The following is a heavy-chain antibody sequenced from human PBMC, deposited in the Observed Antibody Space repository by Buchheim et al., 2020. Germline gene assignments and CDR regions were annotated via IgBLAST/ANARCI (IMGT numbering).Heavy chain of an antibody. CDR1: GGSISSGGYH. V-gene: IGHV4-31*03. CDR3: ARGGRNNWFDP. Sequence: QVQLRESGPGLVKPSQTLSLTCTVSGGSISSGGYHWSWLRQHPGKGREWIGYMSYSGSTYYNPSLKSRLTTSVDTSKNQFSLKRTSVTAADTAVYYCARGGRNNWFDPWGQGTL. J-gene: IGHJ5*02. CDR2: MSYSGST.